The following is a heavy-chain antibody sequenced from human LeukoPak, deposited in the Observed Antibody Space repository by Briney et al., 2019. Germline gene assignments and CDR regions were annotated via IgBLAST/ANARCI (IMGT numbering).Heavy chain of an antibody. CDR1: GVSFSGYY. Sequence: SETLSLTCVVYGVSFSGYYWNWIRQPPGKGLEWIGEINRSGSTNYNPSLKSRVTISVDTSKNQFSLKLRSVTAADTAVYYCARTRWLQSLFDSWGQGTLVTVSS. D-gene: IGHD5-24*01. CDR2: INRSGST. V-gene: IGHV4-34*01. CDR3: ARTRWLQSLFDS. J-gene: IGHJ4*02.